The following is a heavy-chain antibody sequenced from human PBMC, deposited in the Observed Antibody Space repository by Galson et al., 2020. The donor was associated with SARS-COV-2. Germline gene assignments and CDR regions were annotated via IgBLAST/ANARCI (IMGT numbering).Heavy chain of an antibody. CDR2: IYYSGST. CDR1: GGSISSSSYY. CDR3: ARLYDSNYYYYGMDV. J-gene: IGHJ6*02. D-gene: IGHD3-22*01. V-gene: IGHV4-39*01. Sequence: ETSETLSLTCTVSGGSISSSSYYWGWIRQPPGKGLEWIGSIYYSGSTYYNPSLKSRVTISVDTSKNQFSLKLSSVTAADTAVYYCARLYDSNYYYYGMDVWGQGTTVTVSS.